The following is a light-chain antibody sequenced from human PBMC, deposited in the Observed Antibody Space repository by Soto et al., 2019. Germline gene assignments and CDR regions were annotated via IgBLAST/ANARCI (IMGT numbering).Light chain of an antibody. J-gene: IGKJ1*01. CDR2: GAS. V-gene: IGKV3-15*01. Sequence: EVVLTQSPATLSVSPGERATLSCRASQSVSINLAWYQQKPGQAPRLLIYGASTRATGIPARFSGSRSGTDFTLTISSLQSEDFAVYSCQQYDNWPPEATFGQGTKVEI. CDR3: QQYDNWPPEAT. CDR1: QSVSIN.